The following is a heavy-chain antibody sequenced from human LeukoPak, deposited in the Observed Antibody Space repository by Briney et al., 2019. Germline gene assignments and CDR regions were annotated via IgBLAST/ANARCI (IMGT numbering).Heavy chain of an antibody. V-gene: IGHV3-30-3*01. CDR2: ISYDGSNK. Sequence: GGSLRLSCAASGFTFSSYAMHWVRQAPGKGLEWVAVISYDGSNKYYADSVKGRFTISRDNSKNTLYLQMNSLRAEDTAVYYCARGDPDDSSGYYYGGAFDIWGQGTMVTVSS. J-gene: IGHJ3*02. D-gene: IGHD3-22*01. CDR3: ARGDPDDSSGYYYGGAFDI. CDR1: GFTFSSYA.